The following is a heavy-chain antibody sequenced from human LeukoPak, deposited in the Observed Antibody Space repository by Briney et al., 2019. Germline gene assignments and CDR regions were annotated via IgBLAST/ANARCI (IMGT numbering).Heavy chain of an antibody. CDR1: GYSISSGYY. V-gene: IGHV4-38-2*01. D-gene: IGHD3-3*01. CDR2: IYHSGST. Sequence: SSETLSLTCAVSGYSISSGYYWGWIRQPPGKGLEWIGSIYHSGSTYYNPSLKSRVTISVDTSKNQFSLKLSSVTAADTAVYYCATYYDFWSGYEQTCIDYWGQGTLVTVSS. J-gene: IGHJ4*02. CDR3: ATYYDFWSGYEQTCIDY.